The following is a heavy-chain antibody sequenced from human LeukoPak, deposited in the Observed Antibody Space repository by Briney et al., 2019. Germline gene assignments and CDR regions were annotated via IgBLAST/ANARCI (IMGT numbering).Heavy chain of an antibody. D-gene: IGHD5-18*01. CDR2: VYHTGTT. CDR1: GDSISLYY. J-gene: IGHJ4*02. CDR3: ARGLDAAMVDY. V-gene: IGHV4-59*01. Sequence: PSETLSLTCTVSGDSISLYYWSCMRHPPGKGLEYIGYVYHTGTTNYNPSLKSRATVSVDMSKNQFALKLSSVTAADTAVYYCARGLDAAMVDYWGQGILVTVSS.